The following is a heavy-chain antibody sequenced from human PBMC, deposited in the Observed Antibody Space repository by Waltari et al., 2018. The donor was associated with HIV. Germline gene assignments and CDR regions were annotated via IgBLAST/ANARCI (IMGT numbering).Heavy chain of an antibody. Sequence: QLQLQESGPGLVKPSETLSLTCTVSGGSISSSSYYWGWIRQPPGKGLEWIGSIYYSGSTYYNPSLKSRVTISVDTSKNQFSLKLSSVTAADTAVYYCASDCSSTSCYWEDWFDPWGQGTLVTVSS. CDR2: IYYSGST. CDR1: GGSISSSSYY. D-gene: IGHD2-2*01. CDR3: ASDCSSTSCYWEDWFDP. J-gene: IGHJ5*02. V-gene: IGHV4-39*01.